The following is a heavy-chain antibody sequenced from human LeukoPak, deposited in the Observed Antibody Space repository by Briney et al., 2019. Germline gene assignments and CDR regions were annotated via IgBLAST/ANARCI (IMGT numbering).Heavy chain of an antibody. CDR1: GFTFSSYW. V-gene: IGHV3-7*01. CDR3: ARDYGDSY. Sequence: GGSLRLSCAVSGFTFSSYWMSWVRQAPGKGLEWVANIKRDGSEKYYVDSVKGRFTISRDNAKNSLYLQMNSLRPEDTAVYYCARDYGDSYWGQGTLVTVSS. D-gene: IGHD7-27*01. J-gene: IGHJ4*02. CDR2: IKRDGSEK.